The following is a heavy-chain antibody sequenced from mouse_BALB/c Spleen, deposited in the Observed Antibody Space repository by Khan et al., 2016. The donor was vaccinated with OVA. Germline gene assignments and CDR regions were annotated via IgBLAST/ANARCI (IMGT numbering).Heavy chain of an antibody. Sequence: EVQLQESGPGLVKPSQSLSLICTVTGYSITSDYAWNWIRQFPGNKLEWMGYISYSGRTSYNPSLKSRISVTRDTSKNQFFLQLNSVTTEDTATYYCAMGRTYWGQGTLVTVSA. D-gene: IGHD4-1*01. V-gene: IGHV3-2*02. CDR1: GYSITSDYA. CDR3: AMGRTY. CDR2: ISYSGRT. J-gene: IGHJ3*01.